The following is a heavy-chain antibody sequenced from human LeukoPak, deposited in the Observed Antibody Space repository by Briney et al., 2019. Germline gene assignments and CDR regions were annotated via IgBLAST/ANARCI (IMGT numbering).Heavy chain of an antibody. D-gene: IGHD5-18*01. J-gene: IGHJ3*02. CDR1: GGSISSSSYY. CDR3: ARRGYNYGDAFDI. V-gene: IGHV4-39*07. Sequence: SETLSLTCTVSGGSISSSSYYWGWIRQPPGKGLEWIGSIYYSGSTYYNPSLKSRVTISVDTSKNQFSLKLSSVTAADTAVYYCARRGYNYGDAFDIWGQGTVVTVSS. CDR2: IYYSGST.